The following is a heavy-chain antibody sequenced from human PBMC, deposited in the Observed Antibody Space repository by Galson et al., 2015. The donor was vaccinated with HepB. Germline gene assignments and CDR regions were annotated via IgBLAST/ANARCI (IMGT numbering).Heavy chain of an antibody. Sequence: SLRLSCAASGFNFISYAMSWVRQAPGKGLEWVSGSSGSGGNTYYADSVKGRFTISRDNSKNTLYLHMSSLRAEDTAVYYCARDLRFLEWQTRTMDVWGQGTTVTVSS. V-gene: IGHV3-23*01. J-gene: IGHJ6*02. CDR2: SSGSGGNT. CDR3: ARDLRFLEWQTRTMDV. D-gene: IGHD3-3*01. CDR1: GFNFISYA.